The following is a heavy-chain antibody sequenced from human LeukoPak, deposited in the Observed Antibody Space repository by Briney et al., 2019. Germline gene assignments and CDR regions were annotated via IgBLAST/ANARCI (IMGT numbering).Heavy chain of an antibody. D-gene: IGHD3-10*01. CDR2: ISSSGSTI. CDR1: GFTFSRHG. V-gene: IGHV3-48*04. J-gene: IGHJ6*03. CDR3: ARSGRGVDSFYFYMDV. Sequence: GGSLRLSCAASGFTFSRHGMNWVRQAPGKGLEWVSYISSSGSTIYYADSVKGRFTISRDNAKNSLYLQMNSLRAEDTAVYYCARSGRGVDSFYFYMDVWGKGTTVTVSS.